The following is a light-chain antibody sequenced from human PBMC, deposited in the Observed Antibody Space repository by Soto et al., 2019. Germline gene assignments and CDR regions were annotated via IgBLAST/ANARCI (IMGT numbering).Light chain of an antibody. CDR2: RVS. Sequence: DVVMTQSPLSLPVNLGEPAAISCRSTQSLVHSDGDTYLSWFHQRPGQSPRRLIFRVSKRDFGVPPRFIGSRSDTDFTLEITGVEAEDVGVYYCMQGTHWPPYTFGQGTRLEIK. CDR1: QSLVHSDGDTY. CDR3: MQGTHWPPYT. J-gene: IGKJ2*01. V-gene: IGKV2-30*02.